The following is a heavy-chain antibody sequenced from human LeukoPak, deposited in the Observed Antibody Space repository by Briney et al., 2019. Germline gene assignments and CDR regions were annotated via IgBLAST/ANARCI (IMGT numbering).Heavy chain of an antibody. D-gene: IGHD6-19*01. CDR2: IYYSGST. J-gene: IGHJ4*02. V-gene: IGHV4-59*12. CDR1: GGSISSYY. Sequence: SETLSLTCTVSGGSISSYYWSWIRQPPGKGLEWIGYIYYSGSTNYNPSLKSRVTMSVDTSKNQFSLRLSSVTAADTAVYYCAREYTSGVYYFDYWGQGTLVTVSS. CDR3: AREYTSGVYYFDY.